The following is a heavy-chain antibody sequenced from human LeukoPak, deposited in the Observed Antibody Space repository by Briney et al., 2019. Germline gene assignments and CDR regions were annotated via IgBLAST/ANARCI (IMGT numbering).Heavy chain of an antibody. Sequence: SETLSLTCTVSGGSNSIYYWTWIRQPPGKGLEWIGYFHYPGSTKYNPSLKSRVTISAHTSKNQFSLNLTSVTAADTAVYYCVRDNMAGLDVWGQGTMVTVSA. V-gene: IGHV4-59*01. CDR3: VRDNMAGLDV. J-gene: IGHJ3*01. CDR2: FHYPGST. D-gene: IGHD6-19*01. CDR1: GGSNSIYY.